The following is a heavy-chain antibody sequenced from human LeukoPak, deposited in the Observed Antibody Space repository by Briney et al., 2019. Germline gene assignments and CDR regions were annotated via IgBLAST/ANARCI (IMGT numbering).Heavy chain of an antibody. Sequence: GRSLRLSCAASGFTFSSHSMNWVRQAPGKGLEWVSSISTSSYYIYYADSVKGRFTISRDDSKNTLYLQMNGLRGEDTAIYYCAKLHHGNTFDVFDIWGQGTMVTVSS. D-gene: IGHD1-7*01. CDR1: GFTFSSHS. CDR3: AKLHHGNTFDVFDI. CDR2: ISTSSYYI. J-gene: IGHJ3*02. V-gene: IGHV3-21*04.